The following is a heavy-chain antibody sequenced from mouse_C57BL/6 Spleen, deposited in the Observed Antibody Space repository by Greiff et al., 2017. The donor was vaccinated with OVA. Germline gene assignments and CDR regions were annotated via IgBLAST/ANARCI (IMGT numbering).Heavy chain of an antibody. CDR3: ARWGYGSSHWYFDV. D-gene: IGHD1-1*01. CDR2: IYPSDSET. Sequence: QVQLQQPGAELVRPGSSVKLSCKASGYTFTSYWMDWVKQRPGQGLEWIGNIYPSDSETHYNQKFKDKATLTVDKSSSTAYMQLSSLTSEDSAVYYCARWGYGSSHWYFDVWGTGTTVTVSS. V-gene: IGHV1-61*01. CDR1: GYTFTSYW. J-gene: IGHJ1*03.